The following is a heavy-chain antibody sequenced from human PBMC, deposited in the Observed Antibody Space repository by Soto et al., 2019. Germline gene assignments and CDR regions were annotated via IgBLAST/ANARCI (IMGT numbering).Heavy chain of an antibody. V-gene: IGHV3-21*01. Sequence: GGSLRLSCAASGFTFSSYSMNWVRQAPGKGLEWVSSISSSSTYIYYADSVKGRFTISRDNAKNSLYLQMNSLRAEDTAVYYCARGESVPAAWDYWGQGTLVTVSS. CDR2: ISSSSTYI. D-gene: IGHD2-2*01. J-gene: IGHJ4*02. CDR1: GFTFSSYS. CDR3: ARGESVPAAWDY.